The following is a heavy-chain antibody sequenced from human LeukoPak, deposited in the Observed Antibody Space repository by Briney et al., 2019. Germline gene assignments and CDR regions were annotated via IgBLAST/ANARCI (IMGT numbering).Heavy chain of an antibody. CDR2: IYYSGST. CDR1: GGSISSSSYY. D-gene: IGHD2-15*01. J-gene: IGHJ5*02. Sequence: PSETLSLTCTVSGGSISSSSYYWGWIRQPPGKGLEWIGYIYYSGSTNYNPSLKSRVTISVDTSKNQFSLKLSSVTAADTAVYYCARGVRRGIGRFWFDPWGQGTLVTVSS. V-gene: IGHV4-61*05. CDR3: ARGVRRGIGRFWFDP.